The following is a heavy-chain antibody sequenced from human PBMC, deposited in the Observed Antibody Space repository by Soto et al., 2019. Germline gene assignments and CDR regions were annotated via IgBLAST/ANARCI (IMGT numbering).Heavy chain of an antibody. Sequence: QVQLVQSGAEVKKPGASVKVSCKASGYTFTSYDINWVRQATGQGLEWMGRMNPNSGNTGYAQKFQGRVTMTRNTSKSTAYMELRSLRSEDTAVYYCARNRIKLSSRENWCDPWGQGTLVTVSS. D-gene: IGHD6-13*01. J-gene: IGHJ5*02. CDR3: ARNRIKLSSRENWCDP. V-gene: IGHV1-8*01. CDR2: MNPNSGNT. CDR1: GYTFTSYD.